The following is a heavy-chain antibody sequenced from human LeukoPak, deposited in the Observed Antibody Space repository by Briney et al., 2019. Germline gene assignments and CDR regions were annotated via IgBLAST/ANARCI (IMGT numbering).Heavy chain of an antibody. V-gene: IGHV3-7*01. D-gene: IGHD3-3*01. CDR2: IKQDGSAK. J-gene: IGHJ4*02. CDR3: ARDPTYYDFWSGYYGTYYFDY. Sequence: GGSLRLSCAASGFTFSSYWMSWVRQAPGKGLEWVANIKQDGSAKYYVDSVKGRFTISRDNAKNSLYLQMNSLRAEDTAVYYCARDPTYYDFWSGYYGTYYFDYWGQGTLVTVSS. CDR1: GFTFSSYW.